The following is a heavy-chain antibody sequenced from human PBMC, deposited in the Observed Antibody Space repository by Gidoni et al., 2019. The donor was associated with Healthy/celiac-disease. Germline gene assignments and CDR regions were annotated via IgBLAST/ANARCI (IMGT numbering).Heavy chain of an antibody. CDR3: ARENHYDFWSGPERFYYYYGMDV. D-gene: IGHD3-3*01. J-gene: IGHJ6*02. CDR2: ISSSGSTI. Sequence: EVQLVESGGGLVQPGGSLRLSCADSGLTFSSYEMNCVRQAPGKWLEWVAYISSSGSTIYYAETVKVRFTISRDNAKNSLYLQMNSLRAEDTAVYYCARENHYDFWSGPERFYYYYGMDVWGQGTTVTVSS. CDR1: GLTFSSYE. V-gene: IGHV3-48*03.